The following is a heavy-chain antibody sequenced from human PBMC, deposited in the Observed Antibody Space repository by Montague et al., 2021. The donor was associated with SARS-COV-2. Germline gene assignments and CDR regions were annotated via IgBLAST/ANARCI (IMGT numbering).Heavy chain of an antibody. Sequence: SETLSLTCSVSGYSISSGYYWGWIRQPPGKGLEWVGCISYIGKTYYSPSLKSRLTISLDSSNNQFSLKLTSVTAADTAVYYCARRHIVASNRAFDYWGQGTLVTVSS. CDR1: GYSISSGYY. CDR3: ARRHIVASNRAFDY. CDR2: ISYIGKT. J-gene: IGHJ4*02. V-gene: IGHV4-38-2*01. D-gene: IGHD2-21*01.